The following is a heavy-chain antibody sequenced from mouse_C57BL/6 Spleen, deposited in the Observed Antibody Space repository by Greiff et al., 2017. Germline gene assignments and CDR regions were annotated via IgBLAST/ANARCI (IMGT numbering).Heavy chain of an antibody. CDR3: ARGGDGGY. V-gene: IGHV5-17*01. CDR1: GFTFSDYG. Sequence: EVKLMESGGGLVKPGGSLKLSCAASGFTFSDYGMHWVRQAPEKGLEWVAYISSGSSTIYYADTVKGRFTISRDNAKYTLFLQMTSLRSEDTAMYYCARGGDGGYWGQGTTLTVSS. J-gene: IGHJ2*01. CDR2: ISSGSSTI.